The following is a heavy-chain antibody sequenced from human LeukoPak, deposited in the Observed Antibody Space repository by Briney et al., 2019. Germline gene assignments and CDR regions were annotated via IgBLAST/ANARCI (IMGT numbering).Heavy chain of an antibody. CDR2: ISWDGGST. CDR1: GFTFDDYT. CDR3: AKDNDYYGSGSYYNYFDY. D-gene: IGHD3-10*01. V-gene: IGHV3-43*01. Sequence: PGGSLRLSCAASGFTFDDYTMHWVRQAPGKGLEWVSLISWDGGSTYYADSVKGRFTISRDNSKNTLYLQMNSLRAEDTAVYYCAKDNDYYGSGSYYNYFDYWGQGTLVTVSS. J-gene: IGHJ4*02.